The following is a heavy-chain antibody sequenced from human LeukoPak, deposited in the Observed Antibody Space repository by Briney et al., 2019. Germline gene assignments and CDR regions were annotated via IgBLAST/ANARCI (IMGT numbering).Heavy chain of an antibody. J-gene: IGHJ4*02. Sequence: GGSLRLSCAASGFTFSSYSMNWVRQAPGKGLEWVSSISSSSSYIYYADSVKGRFTISRDNAKNSLYLQMNSLRAEDTAVYYCARDHSDSSSWFPFDYWGQGTLVTVSS. CDR2: ISSSSSYI. D-gene: IGHD6-13*01. CDR3: ARDHSDSSSWFPFDY. CDR1: GFTFSSYS. V-gene: IGHV3-21*01.